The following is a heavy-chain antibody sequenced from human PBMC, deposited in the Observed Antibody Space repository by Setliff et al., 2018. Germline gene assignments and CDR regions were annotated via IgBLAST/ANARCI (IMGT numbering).Heavy chain of an antibody. CDR2: INGDGTIT. Sequence: GGSLRLSCGASGFTFSKYWMYWVRQVPGKGLVWVSRINGDGTITNYADSVKGRFSMSRDNSDNTVFLQMDSLRPEDTAVYFCARGHVEHITTSHGLDVWGPGTMVTVSS. CDR1: GFTFSKYW. D-gene: IGHD3-22*01. V-gene: IGHV3-74*01. CDR3: ARGHVEHITTSHGLDV. J-gene: IGHJ3*01.